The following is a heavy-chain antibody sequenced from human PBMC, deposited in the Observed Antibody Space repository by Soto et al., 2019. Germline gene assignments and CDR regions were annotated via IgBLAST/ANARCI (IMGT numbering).Heavy chain of an antibody. CDR2: ISTSSSYI. D-gene: IGHD1-1*01. V-gene: IGHV3-21*01. CDR3: ARGLERDTSKNWFDS. CDR1: GFTFNPYN. Sequence: PVGSLRLSCEGSGFTFNPYNMNWVRQAPGKGLEWVASISTSSSYIYYAASVEGRFTVSRDNAKNSLYLQMSDLRDEDTAVYYCARGLERDTSKNWFDSWGQGTQVTVSS. J-gene: IGHJ5*01.